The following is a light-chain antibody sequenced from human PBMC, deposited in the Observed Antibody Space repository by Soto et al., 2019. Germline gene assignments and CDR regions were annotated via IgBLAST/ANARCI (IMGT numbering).Light chain of an antibody. V-gene: IGKV3-20*01. CDR2: DSS. J-gene: IGKJ1*01. CDR3: QQYVLSPPSWT. CDR1: QSVSSSY. Sequence: ETVLTQSPGTLSLSPGERATLSCRASQSVSSSYLAWYQQKPGQAPRLLIYDSSSRATGIPDSFSGSGSGPHFTLTISRLEPEDFAVYYCQQYVLSPPSWTFGQGTKVEIK.